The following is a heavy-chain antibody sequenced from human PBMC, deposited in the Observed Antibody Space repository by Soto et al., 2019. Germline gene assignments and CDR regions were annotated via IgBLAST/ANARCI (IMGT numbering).Heavy chain of an antibody. Sequence: ASVKVSCKACVYTFTGSSLHGVRQARGQRLEWMGLINPNNGVTNYAQKFQGRVAMTRDTSISTAYMELSRLTSDDTDVYYCARVQLELMSDAFDIWGQGTMVTVSS. CDR1: VYTFTGSS. CDR2: INPNNGVT. V-gene: IGHV1-2*02. CDR3: ARVQLELMSDAFDI. J-gene: IGHJ3*02. D-gene: IGHD1-1*01.